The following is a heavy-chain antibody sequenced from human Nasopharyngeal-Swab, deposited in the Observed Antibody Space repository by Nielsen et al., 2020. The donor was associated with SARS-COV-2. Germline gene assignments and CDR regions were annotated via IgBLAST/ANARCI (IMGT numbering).Heavy chain of an antibody. CDR2: IYYSGST. CDR3: ARGRQYQLLFIFVEDAFDI. D-gene: IGHD2-2*01. J-gene: IGHJ3*02. Sequence: SETLSLTCTVSGGSISSNTYYWDWIRQPPGKGLEWIGSIYYSGSTYYNPSLKTRVTISVDTSKSQFSLRLNSVTAADTAVYYCARGRQYQLLFIFVEDAFDIWGQGTMVTVSS. CDR1: GGSISSNTYY. V-gene: IGHV4-39*01.